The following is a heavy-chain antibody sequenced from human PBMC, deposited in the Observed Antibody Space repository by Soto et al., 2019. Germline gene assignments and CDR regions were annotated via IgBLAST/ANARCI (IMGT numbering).Heavy chain of an antibody. V-gene: IGHV4-59*01. CDR3: ARGLVGNYGYYFDY. CDR1: GGSISSYY. Sequence: PSETLSLTCTVSGGSISSYYWSWIRQPPGKGLEWIGYIYYSGSTNYNPSLKSRVTISVDTSKNQFSLKLSSVTAADTAVYYCARGLVGNYGYYFDYWGQGTLVTVPQ. D-gene: IGHD1-7*01. CDR2: IYYSGST. J-gene: IGHJ4*02.